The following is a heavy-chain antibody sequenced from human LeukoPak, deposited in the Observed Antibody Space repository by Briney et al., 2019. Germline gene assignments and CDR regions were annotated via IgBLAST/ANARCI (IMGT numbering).Heavy chain of an antibody. CDR2: INPNSGGT. D-gene: IGHD3-9*01. V-gene: IGHV1-2*02. J-gene: IGHJ4*02. CDR1: GYTFTGYY. Sequence: ASVKVSCKASGYTFTGYYVHWVRQAPGQGLEWMGWINPNSGGTNYAQKFQGRVTMTRDTSISTAYMELSRLRSDDTAVYYCASSRYCDWLTFDYWGQGTLVTVSS. CDR3: ASSRYCDWLTFDY.